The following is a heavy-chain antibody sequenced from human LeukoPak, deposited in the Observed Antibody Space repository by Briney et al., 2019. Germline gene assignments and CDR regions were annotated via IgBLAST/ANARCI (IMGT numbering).Heavy chain of an antibody. CDR2: IYYSGIT. V-gene: IGHV4-39*07. Sequence: PSETLSLTCTVSGGSISSNGYYWGWIRQSPGEGLEWIGNIYYSGITYYNASLKSRVTISVDTSKNQFSLKVRSVTAADTAVYYCARESHRYCSGGSCYSGWFDPWGQGTLVTVSS. CDR1: GGSISSNGYY. D-gene: IGHD2-15*01. J-gene: IGHJ5*02. CDR3: ARESHRYCSGGSCYSGWFDP.